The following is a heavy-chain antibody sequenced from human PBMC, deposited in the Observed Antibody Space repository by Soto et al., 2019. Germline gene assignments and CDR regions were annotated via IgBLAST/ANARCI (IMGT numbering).Heavy chain of an antibody. CDR2: NHYSGGT. D-gene: IGHD2-15*01. V-gene: IGHV4-30-4*01. CDR1: GGSISSGDYY. CDR3: ARASPVATAV. Sequence: QVQLQESGPGLVKPSQTLSLTCTVSGGSISSGDYYWSWIRQPPGKGLEWIGYNHYSGGTYYNPALKGAVTISADTSKNQFSPELGSVTAADTAVYYRARASPVATAVGGQGTTVTVSS. J-gene: IGHJ6*01.